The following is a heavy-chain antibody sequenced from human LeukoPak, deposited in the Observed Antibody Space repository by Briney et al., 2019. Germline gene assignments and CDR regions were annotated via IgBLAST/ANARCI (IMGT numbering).Heavy chain of an antibody. CDR1: GYTFTSFD. J-gene: IGHJ4*02. D-gene: IGHD6-13*01. V-gene: IGHV1-69*06. Sequence: SVKVSCKASGYTFTSFDMNWVRQAPGQGLEWMGGIIPIFGTANYAQKFQGRVTITADKSTSTAYMELSSLRSEDTAVYYCARSSIIAAAGPYYFDYWGQGTLVTVSS. CDR3: ARSSIIAAAGPYYFDY. CDR2: IIPIFGTA.